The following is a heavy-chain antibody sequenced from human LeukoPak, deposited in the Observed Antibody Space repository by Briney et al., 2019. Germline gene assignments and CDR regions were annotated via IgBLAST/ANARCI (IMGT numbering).Heavy chain of an antibody. J-gene: IGHJ5*02. V-gene: IGHV1-18*01. CDR1: VYTFTSYG. Sequence: ASVKVSCKASVYTFTSYGISWVRQAPGQGLEWMGWISAYNGNTNYAQKLQGRVTMTTDTSTSTAYMELRSLRSDDTAVYYCARNAITIFRVVTPFDPWGQGTLVTVSS. CDR3: ARNAITIFRVVTPFDP. CDR2: ISAYNGNT. D-gene: IGHD3-3*01.